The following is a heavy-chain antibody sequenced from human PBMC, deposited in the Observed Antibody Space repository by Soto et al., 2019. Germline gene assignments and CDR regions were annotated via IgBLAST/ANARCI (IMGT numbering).Heavy chain of an antibody. D-gene: IGHD2-21*02. Sequence: WASVKVSCKASGGTFSSYAISWVRQAPGQGLEWMGGIIPIFGTANYAQKFQGRVTITADESTSTAYMELSSLRSEDTAVYYCARDLCGGDCYPDAFDIWGQGTMVTVSS. CDR2: IIPIFGTA. V-gene: IGHV1-69*13. CDR3: ARDLCGGDCYPDAFDI. J-gene: IGHJ3*02. CDR1: GGTFSSYA.